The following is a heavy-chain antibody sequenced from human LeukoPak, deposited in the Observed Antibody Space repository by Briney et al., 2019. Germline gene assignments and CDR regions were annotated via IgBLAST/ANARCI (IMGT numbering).Heavy chain of an antibody. Sequence: SETLSLTCTVSGGSISSGSYYWSWIRQPAGKGLEWIGRIYTSGSTNYNPSLKSRVTISVDTSKNQFSLKLSSVTDADTAVYYCARRNKHSSSSRPYYYYMDVWGKGTTVTVSS. V-gene: IGHV4-61*02. CDR3: ARRNKHSSSSRPYYYYMDV. CDR2: IYTSGST. CDR1: GGSISSGSYY. D-gene: IGHD6-6*01. J-gene: IGHJ6*03.